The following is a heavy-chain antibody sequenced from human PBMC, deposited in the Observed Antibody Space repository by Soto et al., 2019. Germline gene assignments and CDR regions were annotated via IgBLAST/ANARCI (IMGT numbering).Heavy chain of an antibody. Sequence: EVQLLESGGGLVQPGGSLRLSCAASGFTFSSYAMSWVRQAPGKGLEWVSAISGSGGSTYYAVSVKGRFTISRDNSKNTLYLQMNSLRAEDTAVYYCAKDRRAYYDILTGLYYFDYWGQGTLVTVSS. D-gene: IGHD3-9*01. V-gene: IGHV3-23*01. J-gene: IGHJ4*02. CDR3: AKDRRAYYDILTGLYYFDY. CDR2: ISGSGGST. CDR1: GFTFSSYA.